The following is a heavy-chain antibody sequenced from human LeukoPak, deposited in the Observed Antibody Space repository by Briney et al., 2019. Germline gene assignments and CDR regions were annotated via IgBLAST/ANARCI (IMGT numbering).Heavy chain of an antibody. V-gene: IGHV4-61*01. J-gene: IGHJ4*02. CDR2: IYYSGNT. D-gene: IGHD3-22*01. CDR3: ARDGVSSGNFGY. CDR1: GGSVSSGSYY. Sequence: SETLSLTCTVSGGSVSSGSYYWSWIRQPPGKGLEWIGYIYYSGNTNYNPSLKSRVTISLDTSKNQFSLKLSSVTAADTAVYYCARDGVSSGNFGYWGQGTLVTVSS.